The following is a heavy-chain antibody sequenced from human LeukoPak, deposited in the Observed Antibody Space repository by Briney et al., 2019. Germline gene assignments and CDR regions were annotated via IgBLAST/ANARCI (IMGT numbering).Heavy chain of an antibody. J-gene: IGHJ6*02. D-gene: IGHD6-13*01. CDR2: IYTSGST. Sequence: SETLSLTCTVSGGSISSYYWSWIRQPPGKGLEWIGYIYTSGSTNYNPSLKSRVTISVDTSKNQFSLKLSSVTAADTAVYYCARSPAVLAAAGTRYYGMDVWGQGTTVTVSS. CDR1: GGSISSYY. CDR3: ARSPAVLAAAGTRYYGMDV. V-gene: IGHV4-4*09.